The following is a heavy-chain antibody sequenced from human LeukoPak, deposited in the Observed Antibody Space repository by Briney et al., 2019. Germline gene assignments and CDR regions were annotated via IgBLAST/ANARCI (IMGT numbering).Heavy chain of an antibody. J-gene: IGHJ4*02. D-gene: IGHD5-18*01. CDR1: GGSISSSSYY. CDR2: IYYSGST. V-gene: IGHV4-39*07. Sequence: SETLSLTCTVSGGSISSSSYYWGWIRQPPGKGLEWIGSIYYSGSTYYNPSLKSRVTISVDTSKNRFSLKLSSVTAADTAVYYCASLYSYGLYYFDYWGQGTLVTVSS. CDR3: ASLYSYGLYYFDY.